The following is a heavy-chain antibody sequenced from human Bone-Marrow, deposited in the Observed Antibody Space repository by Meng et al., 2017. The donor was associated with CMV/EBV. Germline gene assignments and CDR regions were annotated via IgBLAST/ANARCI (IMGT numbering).Heavy chain of an antibody. CDR3: ARVGIQLWLLSPTRGMDV. CDR2: IYYSGST. CDR1: GGSINSYY. Sequence: SETLSLTCTVSGGSINSYYWSWIRQPPGKGLEWIGYIYYSGSTDYNPSLKSRVTISADTSKNQFSLKLSSVTAADTAVYYCARVGIQLWLLSPTRGMDVWGQGTTVTVSS. D-gene: IGHD5-18*01. J-gene: IGHJ6*02. V-gene: IGHV4-59*01.